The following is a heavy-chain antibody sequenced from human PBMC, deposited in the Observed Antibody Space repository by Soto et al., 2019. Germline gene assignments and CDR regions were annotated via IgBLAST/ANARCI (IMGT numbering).Heavy chain of an antibody. J-gene: IGHJ4*02. Sequence: QVQLVESGGGVVQPGRSQRLSCEASGFSFSSFGLQWVRQAPGKGLEWLAVISDDGSFKDYAESVKGRFTISRDNSKDTLFLQMDSLRPEDTGMYYCARDQAWGGAVVVALDYWGQGVLVAVSS. CDR1: GFSFSSFG. CDR3: ARDQAWGGAVVVALDY. V-gene: IGHV3-30*01. D-gene: IGHD2-15*01. CDR2: ISDDGSFK.